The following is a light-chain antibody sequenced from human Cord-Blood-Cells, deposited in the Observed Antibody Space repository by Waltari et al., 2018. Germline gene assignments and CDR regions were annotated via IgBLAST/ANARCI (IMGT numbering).Light chain of an antibody. CDR3: SSYTSSSIYV. Sequence: QSALTQPASVSGSPGQSITISCTGTSSDVGGYNYVSWYQQHPGKAPKLMIYEVSNRPSGVSNRFSGSNAGNTASLTISGLQAEDEADYYCSSYTSSSIYVFGTGTKVTVL. CDR1: SSDVGGYNY. J-gene: IGLJ1*01. CDR2: EVS. V-gene: IGLV2-14*01.